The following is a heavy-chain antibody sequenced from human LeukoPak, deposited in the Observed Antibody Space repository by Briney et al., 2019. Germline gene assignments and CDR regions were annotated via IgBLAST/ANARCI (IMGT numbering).Heavy chain of an antibody. D-gene: IGHD3-16*02. CDR1: GFTFSAYA. CDR2: ISSSGGNT. V-gene: IGHV3-23*01. CDR3: AKDIQLST. J-gene: IGHJ3*01. Sequence: PGGSLRLSCEASGFTFSAYAMTWVRQVPGKGLEWVSLISSSGGNTYYADSVKGRFTISRDNSKNTLSLQMNSLRVEDTAIYYCAKDIQLSTWGLGTMVTVSS.